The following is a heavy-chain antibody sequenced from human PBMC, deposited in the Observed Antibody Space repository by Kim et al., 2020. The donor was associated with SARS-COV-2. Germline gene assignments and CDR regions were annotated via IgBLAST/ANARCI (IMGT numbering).Heavy chain of an antibody. CDR3: ARGSRDTAIAY. CDR1: VGSISSYY. D-gene: IGHD5-18*01. Sequence: SETLSLTCPVSVGSISSYYWSWIRQPPGKGLEWIGYIYYSGSTNYNPSLKSRVTISVDTSKNQFSLKLSSVTAADTAVYYCARGSRDTAIAYWGQGTLVTVSS. J-gene: IGHJ4*02. CDR2: IYYSGST. V-gene: IGHV4-59*01.